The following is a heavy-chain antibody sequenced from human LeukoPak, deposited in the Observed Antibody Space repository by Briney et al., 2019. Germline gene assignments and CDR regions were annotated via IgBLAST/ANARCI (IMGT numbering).Heavy chain of an antibody. D-gene: IGHD2-15*01. CDR2: INPNSGGT. CDR3: ARDEAAANWFDP. J-gene: IGHJ5*02. CDR1: GYTFTSYY. V-gene: IGHV1-2*02. Sequence: GASVKVSCKAFGYTFTSYYMHWVRQAPGQGLEWMGWINPNSGGTNYAQKFQGRVTMTRDTSISTAYMELSRLRSDDTAVYYCARDEAAANWFDPWGQGTLVTVSS.